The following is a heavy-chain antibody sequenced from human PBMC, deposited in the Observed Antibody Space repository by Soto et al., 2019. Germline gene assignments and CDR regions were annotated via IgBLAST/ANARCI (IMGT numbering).Heavy chain of an antibody. CDR3: ARHGRWLVSFDY. V-gene: IGHV4-59*08. D-gene: IGHD6-19*01. Sequence: QVQLQESGPGLVKPSETLSPTCTVSGGSISSYYWCWIRQPPGKGLEWIGYFYYGGGTNYNPSLKCRVTMSVDTSRDHFTLTLSSVTAADAAVYYCARHGRWLVSFDYWGQGTLVTVSS. CDR1: GGSISSYY. CDR2: FYYGGGT. J-gene: IGHJ4*02.